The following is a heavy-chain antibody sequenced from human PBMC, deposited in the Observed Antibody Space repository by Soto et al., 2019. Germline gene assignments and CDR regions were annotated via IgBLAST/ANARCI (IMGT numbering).Heavy chain of an antibody. D-gene: IGHD6-6*01. Sequence: GGSLRLSCAASGFIFSSYAMHWVRQAPGKGLEWVAVISYDGSNKYYADSVKGRFTISRDNSKNTLYLQMNSLRAEDTAVYYCARDNSIAARKSRYGMDVWGQGTTVTVSS. CDR2: ISYDGSNK. CDR3: ARDNSIAARKSRYGMDV. J-gene: IGHJ6*02. V-gene: IGHV3-30-3*01. CDR1: GFIFSSYA.